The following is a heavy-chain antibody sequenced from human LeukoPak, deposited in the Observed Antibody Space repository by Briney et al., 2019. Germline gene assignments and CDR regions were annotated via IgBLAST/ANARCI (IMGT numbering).Heavy chain of an antibody. V-gene: IGHV4-59*01. CDR1: GGSISSYY. CDR3: ARRVATNYYYYGMDV. J-gene: IGHJ6*04. D-gene: IGHD5-12*01. Sequence: PSETLALTCTVSGGSISSYYWSWILQPPVKGLYWIGYIYYCGSTNYNPSLKSRVTISVDTSKNQFSLKLSSVTAADTAVYYCARRVATNYYYYGMDVWGKGTTVTVSS. CDR2: IYYCGST.